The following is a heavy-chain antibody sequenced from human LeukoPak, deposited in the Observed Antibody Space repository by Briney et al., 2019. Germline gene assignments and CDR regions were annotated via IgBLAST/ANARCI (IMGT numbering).Heavy chain of an antibody. CDR1: GGTFSSYA. D-gene: IGHD6-13*01. Sequence: GSSVKVSCKASGGTFSSYAISWVRQAPGQGLEWMGWISAYNGNTNYAQKLQGRVTMTTDTSTSTAYMELRSLRSDDTAVYYCARETDSSSWYLLLDYWGQGTLVTVSS. CDR2: ISAYNGNT. CDR3: ARETDSSSWYLLLDY. V-gene: IGHV1-18*01. J-gene: IGHJ4*02.